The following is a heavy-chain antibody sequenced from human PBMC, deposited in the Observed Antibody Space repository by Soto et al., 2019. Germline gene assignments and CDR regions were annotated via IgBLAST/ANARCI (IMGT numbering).Heavy chain of an antibody. Sequence: ASVKVSCKASGYTFTSYDINWVRQATGQGLEWMGWMNPNSGNTGYAQKFQGRVTMTRNTSISTAYMELSSLRSEDTAVYYCARVNGITIFGVVIGKYMDVWGKGTTVTVSS. V-gene: IGHV1-8*01. CDR2: MNPNSGNT. D-gene: IGHD3-3*01. J-gene: IGHJ6*03. CDR1: GYTFTSYD. CDR3: ARVNGITIFGVVIGKYMDV.